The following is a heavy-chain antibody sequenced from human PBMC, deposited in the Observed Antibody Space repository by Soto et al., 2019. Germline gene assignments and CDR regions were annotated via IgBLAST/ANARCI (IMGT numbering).Heavy chain of an antibody. J-gene: IGHJ6*02. Sequence: HPGGSLRLSCAASGFTFSSYAMSWVRQAPGKGLEWVSAISGSGGSTYYADSVKGRFTISRDNSKNTLYLQMNSLRAEDTAVYYCAKDLVVPAPADDYYYYGMDVWGQGTTVTVSS. V-gene: IGHV3-23*01. D-gene: IGHD2-2*01. CDR2: ISGSGGST. CDR1: GFTFSSYA. CDR3: AKDLVVPAPADDYYYYGMDV.